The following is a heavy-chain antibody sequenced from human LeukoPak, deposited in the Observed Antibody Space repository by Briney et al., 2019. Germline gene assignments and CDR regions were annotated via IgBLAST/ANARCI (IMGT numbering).Heavy chain of an antibody. D-gene: IGHD1-26*01. CDR3: ARDRIVGATRPPTIFDY. V-gene: IGHV3-30-3*01. J-gene: IGHJ4*02. CDR2: ISYDGSNK. Sequence: GGSLRLSCAASGFTFSSYAMHWVRQAPGKGLEWVAVISYDGSNKYYADSVKGRFTISRDNSKNTLYLQMNSLRAEDTAVYYCARDRIVGATRPPTIFDYWGQGTLVTVSS. CDR1: GFTFSSYA.